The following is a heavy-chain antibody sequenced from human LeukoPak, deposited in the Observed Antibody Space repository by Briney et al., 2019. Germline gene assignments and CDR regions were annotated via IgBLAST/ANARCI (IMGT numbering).Heavy chain of an antibody. D-gene: IGHD3-10*01. CDR2: IYYSGST. V-gene: IGHV4-39*07. J-gene: IGHJ4*02. Sequence: PSETLSLTCTVSGGSISSSSYYWGWIRQPPGKGLEWIGSIYYSGSTYYNPSLKSRVTISVDTSKNQFSLKLSSVTAADTAVYYCARVPYGSGSYRFDYWGQGTLVTVSS. CDR3: ARVPYGSGSYRFDY. CDR1: GGSISSSSYY.